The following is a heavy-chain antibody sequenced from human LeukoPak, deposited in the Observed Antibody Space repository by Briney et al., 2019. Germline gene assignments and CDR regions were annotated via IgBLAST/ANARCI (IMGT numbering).Heavy chain of an antibody. CDR3: AKDSAFYYIDV. Sequence: GGSLRLSCAASGFTFDDYSFHWVRQAPGKGLEWVSGISWNSDTITYVDSVKGRFTISRDNSKNTLYLQMNSLKGDDTAVYYCAKDSAFYYIDVWGKGTTVIISS. V-gene: IGHV3-9*01. CDR1: GFTFDDYS. J-gene: IGHJ6*03. CDR2: ISWNSDTI.